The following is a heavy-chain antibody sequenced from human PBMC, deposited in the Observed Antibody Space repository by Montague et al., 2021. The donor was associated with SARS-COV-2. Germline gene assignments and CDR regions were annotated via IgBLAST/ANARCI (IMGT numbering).Heavy chain of an antibody. CDR1: GGSITNDD. Sequence: SETLSLTCTVSGGSITNDDWSWIRQPPGKGLEWIVNIFNNGETDYNPSLKSRVIISVDTSKSQFSLKVTSVTAADTAVYYCARYYGRSLDVWGQGTTVTVSS. CDR2: IFNNGET. V-gene: IGHV4-59*08. J-gene: IGHJ6*02. CDR3: ARYYGRSLDV. D-gene: IGHD3-10*01.